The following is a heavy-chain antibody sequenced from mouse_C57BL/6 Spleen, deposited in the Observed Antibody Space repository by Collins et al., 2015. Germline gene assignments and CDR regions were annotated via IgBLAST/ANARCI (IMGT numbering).Heavy chain of an antibody. CDR3: ARSDYYYGQRGYFDV. CDR1: GYTFTSYW. J-gene: IGHJ1*03. Sequence: QVQLQQPGAELVKPGASVKMSCKASGYTFTSYWITWVKQRPGQGLEWIGDIYPGSGSTNYNEKFKSKATLTVDTSSSTAYMQLSSLTSEDSAVYYCARSDYYYGQRGYFDVWGTGTTVTVSS. D-gene: IGHD1-1*01. CDR2: IYPGSGST. V-gene: IGHV1-55*01.